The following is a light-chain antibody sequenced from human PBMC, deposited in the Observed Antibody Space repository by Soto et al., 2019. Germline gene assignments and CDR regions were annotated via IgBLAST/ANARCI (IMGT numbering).Light chain of an antibody. CDR2: EGS. J-gene: IGLJ2*01. Sequence: QSALTQPASVSGSPGQSITISCIGTSSDVGKYNFVSWYQQHPGKAPKLMIYEGSKRPSGVSDRFSASKSGNTASLTISGLQADDEADYYCCSYAGSTTRFGGGTKLT. V-gene: IGLV2-23*01. CDR3: CSYAGSTTR. CDR1: SSDVGKYNF.